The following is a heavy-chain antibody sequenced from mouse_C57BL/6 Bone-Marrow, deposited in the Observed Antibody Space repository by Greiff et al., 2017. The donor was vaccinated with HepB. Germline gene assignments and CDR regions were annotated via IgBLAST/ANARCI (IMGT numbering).Heavy chain of an antibody. CDR1: DSEVFPIAY. CDR3: ARGYYGSKYYFDY. V-gene: IGHV15-2*01. J-gene: IGHJ2*01. Sequence: VQLQQSGSELRSPGSSVKLSCKDFDSEVFPIAYMSWVRQKPGHGFEWIGGILPSIGRTIYGEKFEDKATLDADTLSNTAYLELNSLTSEDSVIYYCARGYYGSKYYFDYWGQGTTLTVSS. D-gene: IGHD1-1*01. CDR2: ILPSIGRT.